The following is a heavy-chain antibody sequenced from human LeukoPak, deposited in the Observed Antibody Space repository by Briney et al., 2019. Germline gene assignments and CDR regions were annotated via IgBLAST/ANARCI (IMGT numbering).Heavy chain of an antibody. Sequence: VASVKVSCKASGYTFTDYSMHWVRQAPGQGLEWMGWINPNSGGTNYTQKFQGRVTMTRDTSISTAYMELISLRPDDTAVYYCASGMEGWYFDLWGRGTLVTVSS. CDR2: INPNSGGT. CDR1: GYTFTDYS. V-gene: IGHV1-2*02. J-gene: IGHJ2*01. CDR3: ASGMEGWYFDL. D-gene: IGHD3-3*01.